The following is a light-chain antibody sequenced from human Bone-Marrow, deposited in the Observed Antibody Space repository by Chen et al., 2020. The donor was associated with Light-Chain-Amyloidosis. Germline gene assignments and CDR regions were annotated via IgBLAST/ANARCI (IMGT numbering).Light chain of an antibody. J-gene: IGLJ1*01. V-gene: IGLV2-14*01. CDR1: SSDVGGENH. Sequence: QSALTQPASVSGSPGQSITISCTGTSSDVGGENHVSWYQQHPDKARRLMIYEVTNRHSWVPDRSSGSKTDNTASLTISGQQAEDETAYFCSSHTMTNTHVFGSGTRVT. CDR3: SSHTMTNTHV. CDR2: EVT.